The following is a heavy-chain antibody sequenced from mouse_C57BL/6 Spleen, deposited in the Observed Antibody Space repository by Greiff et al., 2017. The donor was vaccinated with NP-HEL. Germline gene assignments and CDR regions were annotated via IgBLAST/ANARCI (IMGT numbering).Heavy chain of an antibody. D-gene: IGHD2-3*01. CDR3: ARGYYSYYYAMDY. CDR2: IDPGNGNT. Sequence: VQLQQSVAELVRPGASVKLSCTASGFTIKNTYMHWVKQRPEQGLEWIGRIDPGNGNTKYAQKFQGKATITADTSSNTAYLQLSSLTSEDTAIYYCARGYYSYYYAMDYWGQGTSVTVSS. V-gene: IGHV14-3*01. CDR1: GFTIKNTY. J-gene: IGHJ4*01.